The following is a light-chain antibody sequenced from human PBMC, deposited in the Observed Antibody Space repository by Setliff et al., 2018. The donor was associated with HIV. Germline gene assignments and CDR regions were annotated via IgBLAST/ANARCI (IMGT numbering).Light chain of an antibody. CDR1: SRDVGGGQNY. CDR3: SSFTSSSTYV. V-gene: IGLV2-14*01. J-gene: IGLJ1*01. Sequence: QSALAQPASVSGSPGQSITLSCTGTSRDVGGGQNYVSWYQQYPGQAPKLMIYEVTKRPAGVSDRFSRSKSGNTASLIISGLQTEDEAEYYCSSFTSSSTYVFGIGTKVTVL. CDR2: EVT.